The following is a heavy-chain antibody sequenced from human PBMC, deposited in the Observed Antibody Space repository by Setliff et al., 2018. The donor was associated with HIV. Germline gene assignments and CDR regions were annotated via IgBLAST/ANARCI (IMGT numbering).Heavy chain of an antibody. Sequence: KPSETLSLTCTVSGGSISSSSYYWGWIRQPPGKGLEWIVSIYYSGSTDYNPSLKSRVTISVDTSKSQVSLKLSSVTAADTAVYYCARSPGVDTNMAFDYWGRGTLVTVSS. D-gene: IGHD5-18*01. CDR1: GGSISSSSYY. J-gene: IGHJ4*02. CDR3: ARSPGVDTNMAFDY. V-gene: IGHV4-39*07. CDR2: IYYSGST.